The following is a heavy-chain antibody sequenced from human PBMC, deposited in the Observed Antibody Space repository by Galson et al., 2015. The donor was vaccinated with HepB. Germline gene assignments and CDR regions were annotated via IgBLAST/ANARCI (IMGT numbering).Heavy chain of an antibody. CDR1: GFTFSSTN. J-gene: IGHJ4*02. Sequence: SLRLSCATSGFTFSSTNMHWVRQAPGKGLEWVAFIRSDGSTTYYTDSVKGRFTISRDNSKNTLYLQMNSLRAEDTAVYYCAKEAYGDIPAGAVFGYWGQGTLVTVSS. V-gene: IGHV3-30*02. CDR3: AKEAYGDIPAGAVFGY. D-gene: IGHD4-17*01. CDR2: IRSDGSTT.